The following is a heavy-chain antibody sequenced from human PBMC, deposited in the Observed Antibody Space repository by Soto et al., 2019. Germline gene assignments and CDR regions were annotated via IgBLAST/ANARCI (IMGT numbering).Heavy chain of an antibody. D-gene: IGHD3-10*01. CDR2: IFYSGST. Sequence: QLQLQESGPGLVKPWETLSLTCTVSGDSISSSNYFWGWIRQPPGKGLEWIGTIFYSGSTYYNPSLKXRXPXSXXTSKNQFSLKLTSVTAADTALYYCARRYGWLYFDYWGQGSLVTVSS. V-gene: IGHV4-39*01. CDR1: GDSISSSNYF. CDR3: ARRYGWLYFDY. J-gene: IGHJ4*02.